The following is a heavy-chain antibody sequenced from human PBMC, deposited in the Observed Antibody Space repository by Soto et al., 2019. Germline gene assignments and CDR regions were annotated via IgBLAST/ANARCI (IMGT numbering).Heavy chain of an antibody. Sequence: PSETLSLTCTVSGGSISSGGYFWSWIRQHPGKGLEWIGYIYYSGSTYYNPSLKSRVTISVDTSKNQFSLKLSSVTAADTAIYYCARDATRGMDVWGQGTTVTVSS. CDR2: IYYSGST. CDR3: ARDATRGMDV. CDR1: GGSISSGGYF. J-gene: IGHJ6*02. V-gene: IGHV4-31*03.